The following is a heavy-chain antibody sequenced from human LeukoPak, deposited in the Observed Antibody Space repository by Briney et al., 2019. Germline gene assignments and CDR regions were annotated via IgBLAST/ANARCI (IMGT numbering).Heavy chain of an antibody. CDR1: GFTFSSYA. V-gene: IGHV3-23*01. D-gene: IGHD3-22*01. CDR3: AKDPRGYYDSSGYTAEYFHH. CDR2: ISGSGGST. Sequence: PGGSLRLSCAASGFTFSSYAMSWVRQAPGKGLEWVSAISGSGGSTYYADSVKGRVTISRDNSRNTLYLQMNSLRAEDTAIYYCAKDPRGYYDSSGYTAEYFHHWGQGTLVTVSS. J-gene: IGHJ1*01.